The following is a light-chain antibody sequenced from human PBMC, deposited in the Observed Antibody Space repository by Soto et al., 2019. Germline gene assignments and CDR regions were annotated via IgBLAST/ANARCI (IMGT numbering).Light chain of an antibody. CDR3: SSYTTIFTYV. CDR1: SSDVGDYKY. J-gene: IGLJ1*01. Sequence: QSALTQPASVSGSPGQSITISCTGTSSDVGDYKYVSWYQQHPGKAPKPVISEVSNRPSGISNRFSGSKSGNTASLTISGLQAEDEADYYCSSYTTIFTYVFGTGTKVTVL. CDR2: EVS. V-gene: IGLV2-14*01.